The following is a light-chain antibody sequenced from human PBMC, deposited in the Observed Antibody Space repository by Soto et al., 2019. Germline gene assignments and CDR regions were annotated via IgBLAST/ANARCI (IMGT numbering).Light chain of an antibody. CDR2: DVN. V-gene: IGLV2-14*03. CDR3: CSYAGSSTPHVV. Sequence: QSALTQPASVSGSPGQSITISCTGTSSDVGGYNFVSWYQQHPGKAPRLMIFDVNNRPSGVSTRFSGSKSGNTASLTISGLQAEDEADYYCCSYAGSSTPHVVFGGGTKLTVL. CDR1: SSDVGGYNF. J-gene: IGLJ2*01.